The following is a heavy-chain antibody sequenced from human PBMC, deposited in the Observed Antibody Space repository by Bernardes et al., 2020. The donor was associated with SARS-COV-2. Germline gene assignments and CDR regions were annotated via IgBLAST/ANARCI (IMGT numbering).Heavy chain of an antibody. J-gene: IGHJ4*02. CDR2: IKEDGTDK. CDR1: GLIFSDYW. Sequence: GGSLRLSCEVSGLIFSDYWMTWIRQAPGKGPEWLANIKEDGTDKHYADSVKGRFTISRDNTKNSLYLQMNSLRDEDTAVYYCVRPKSNFWGRGTLVTVSS. CDR3: VRPKSNF. V-gene: IGHV3-7*03.